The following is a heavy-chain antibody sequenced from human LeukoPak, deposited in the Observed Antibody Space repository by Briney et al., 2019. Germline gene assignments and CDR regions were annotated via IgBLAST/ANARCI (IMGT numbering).Heavy chain of an antibody. CDR2: ISVYNGKT. CDR1: GYTFGSYG. J-gene: IGHJ4*02. V-gene: IGHV1-18*04. Sequence: ASVKVSCKVSGYTFGSYGITWVRQAPGQGLEWLGWISVYNGKTNHSEKFQGRVTMSRDTSTTTAFLEVKSLRSDDTAVYYCARDRNYFDYWGQGTLVTVSS. CDR3: ARDRNYFDY.